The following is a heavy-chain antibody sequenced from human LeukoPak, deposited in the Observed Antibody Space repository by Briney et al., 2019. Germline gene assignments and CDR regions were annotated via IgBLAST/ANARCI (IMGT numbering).Heavy chain of an antibody. V-gene: IGHV1-18*01. CDR3: ARIDWTEAAFDI. Sequence: GASVKVSCKASGYTFISYGISWVRQAPGLGLEWMGRIRPYNGNTDYAQKFQDRVTMTTDTSTSTAHMELRSLRSDDTAVYYCARIDWTEAAFDIWGQGTMVTVSS. CDR2: IRPYNGNT. CDR1: GYTFISYG. D-gene: IGHD1-1*01. J-gene: IGHJ3*02.